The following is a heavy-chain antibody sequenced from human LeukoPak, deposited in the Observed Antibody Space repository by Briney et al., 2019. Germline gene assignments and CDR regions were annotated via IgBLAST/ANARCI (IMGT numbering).Heavy chain of an antibody. CDR3: ARYTTGDFDY. CDR2: IDPSGSYT. Sequence: GEFLKTCSECAGSIISSDWIWWGRQMPREGVEWRGRIDPSGSYTNYSPSFQGHVTISADKSISTSYLQWSILTASDTAMYYCARYTTGDFDYWGQGTLVTVSS. V-gene: IGHV5-10-1*01. CDR1: GSIISSDW. J-gene: IGHJ4*02. D-gene: IGHD1-1*01.